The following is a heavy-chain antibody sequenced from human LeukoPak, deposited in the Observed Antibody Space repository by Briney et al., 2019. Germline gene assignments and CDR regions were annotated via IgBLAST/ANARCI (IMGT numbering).Heavy chain of an antibody. CDR3: ARNLPEYSSSWNSWFDP. CDR2: INPNSGGT. D-gene: IGHD6-13*01. Sequence: ASVKVSCKASGGTFSSYAISWVRQAPGQGLEWMGWINPNSGGTNYAQKFQGRVTMTRDTSISTAYMELSRLRSDDKAVYYCARNLPEYSSSWNSWFDPWGQGTLVTVSS. CDR1: GGTFSSYA. J-gene: IGHJ5*02. V-gene: IGHV1-2*02.